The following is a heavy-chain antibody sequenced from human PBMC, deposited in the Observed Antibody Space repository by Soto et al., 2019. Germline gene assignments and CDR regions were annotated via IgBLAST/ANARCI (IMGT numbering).Heavy chain of an antibody. D-gene: IGHD6-13*01. Sequence: GGSLRLSCAASGFTFSSYAMSWVRQAPGKGLEWVSAISGSGGSTYYADSVKGRFTISRDNSKNTLYLQMNSLRAEDTAVYYCAKGIRGSLAAAGYFDYWGQGTLVTVS. J-gene: IGHJ4*02. V-gene: IGHV3-23*01. CDR3: AKGIRGSLAAAGYFDY. CDR1: GFTFSSYA. CDR2: ISGSGGST.